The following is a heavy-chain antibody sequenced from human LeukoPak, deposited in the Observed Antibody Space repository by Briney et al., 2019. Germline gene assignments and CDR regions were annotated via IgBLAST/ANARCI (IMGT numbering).Heavy chain of an antibody. CDR1: GGTFSSYA. V-gene: IGHV1-69*01. CDR2: IIPIFGTA. CDR3: AREFYSGSYWGSHDAFDI. J-gene: IGHJ3*02. D-gene: IGHD1-26*01. Sequence: SVRVSCKASGGTFSSYAISWVRQAPGQGLEWMGGIIPIFGTANYAQKFQGRVTITADESTSTAYMELSSLRSEDTAVYYCAREFYSGSYWGSHDAFDIWGQGTMVTVSS.